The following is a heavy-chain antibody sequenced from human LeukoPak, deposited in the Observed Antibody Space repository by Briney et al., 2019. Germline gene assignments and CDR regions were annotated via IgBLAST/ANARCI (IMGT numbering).Heavy chain of an antibody. CDR2: IYYSGST. Sequence: SETLSLTCTVSGGSISSYYWSWIRQPPGKGLEWIGYIYYSGSTNYNPSLKSRVTISVDTSKNQFSLKLSSVTAADTAVYYCARTWGFGDWFDPWGQGTLVTVSS. CDR3: ARTWGFGDWFDP. V-gene: IGHV4-59*01. CDR1: GGSISSYY. J-gene: IGHJ5*02. D-gene: IGHD3-16*01.